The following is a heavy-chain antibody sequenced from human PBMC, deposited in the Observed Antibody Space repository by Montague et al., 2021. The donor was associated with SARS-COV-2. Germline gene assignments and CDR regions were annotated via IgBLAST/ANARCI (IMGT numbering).Heavy chain of an antibody. D-gene: IGHD4-11*01. CDR2: IYGATGRT. J-gene: IGHJ6*02. CDR1: GFTFSSSA. Sequence: SLRLSCAASGFTFSSSALSWVRQAPGKGLEWVSNIYGATGRTFYADSVKGRFTISRDNAKNSLYLQMNSLRAEDTAVYYCERGLLQFKGIFPYSYGMDVWGQGTPVTVSS. V-gene: IGHV3-23*03. CDR3: ERGLLQFKGIFPYSYGMDV.